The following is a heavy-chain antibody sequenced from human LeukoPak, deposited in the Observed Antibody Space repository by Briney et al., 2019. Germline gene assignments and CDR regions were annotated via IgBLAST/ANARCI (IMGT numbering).Heavy chain of an antibody. Sequence: GASVKVSCKASGYTFTSYGFSWVRQAPGQGLEWMGRIIPILGIANYAQKFQGRVTITADKSTSTAYMELSSLRSEDTAVYYCARDMYYYDSSGYREYFQHWGQGTLVTVSS. CDR3: ARDMYYYDSSGYREYFQH. D-gene: IGHD3-22*01. CDR1: GYTFTSYG. J-gene: IGHJ1*01. V-gene: IGHV1-69*04. CDR2: IIPILGIA.